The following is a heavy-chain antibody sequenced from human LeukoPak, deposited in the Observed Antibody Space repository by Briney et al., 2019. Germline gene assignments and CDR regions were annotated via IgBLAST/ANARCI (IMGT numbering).Heavy chain of an antibody. V-gene: IGHV3-30*02. D-gene: IGHD6-19*01. CDR2: IQYDGSPI. J-gene: IGHJ4*02. Sequence: GGSLRLSCAASAFIFSSYGMHWVRQAPGKGLEGVAFIQYDGSPILYGDSVNGRFTISRDNSKNTLYLQMNSLRPEDTAVYYCAKDVVGQQWPQNYWGQGTLVTVSS. CDR3: AKDVVGQQWPQNY. CDR1: AFIFSSYG.